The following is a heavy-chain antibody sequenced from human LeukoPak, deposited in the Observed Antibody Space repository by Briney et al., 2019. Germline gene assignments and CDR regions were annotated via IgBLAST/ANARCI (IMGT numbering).Heavy chain of an antibody. D-gene: IGHD5-18*01. CDR2: ISVSGGGT. J-gene: IGHJ4*02. V-gene: IGHV3-23*01. CDR1: GFTFSSYA. Sequence: PGRSLSLSCAVSGFTFSSYATSWVRHAPGKGLEWVSAISVSGGGTYYADSVKGRFTISRENPKNTLYLQMNSLRDEDTGVYDCAKEGRGYSSGPRYFDYWGQGTLVTVSS. CDR3: AKEGRGYSSGPRYFDY.